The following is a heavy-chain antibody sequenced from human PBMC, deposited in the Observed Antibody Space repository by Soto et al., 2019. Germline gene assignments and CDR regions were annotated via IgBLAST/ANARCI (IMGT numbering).Heavy chain of an antibody. J-gene: IGHJ3*02. V-gene: IGHV4-31*03. CDR2: IYYSGST. D-gene: IGHD3-22*01. CDR1: GGSISSGGYY. Sequence: QVQLQEPGPGLVKPSQTLSLTCTVSGGSISSGGYYWSWIRQHPGKGLGWIGYIYYSGSTYYNPSLKSRVTISVETYNNQFSMKLSSVTAADTALDYCARAGYDSSGYSRDAFDICGQGTMVTVSS. CDR3: ARAGYDSSGYSRDAFDI.